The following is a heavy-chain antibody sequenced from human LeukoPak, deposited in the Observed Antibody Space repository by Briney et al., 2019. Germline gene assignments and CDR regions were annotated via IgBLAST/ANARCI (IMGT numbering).Heavy chain of an antibody. J-gene: IGHJ6*02. CDR2: ISYDGSNK. Sequence: GGSLRLSCAASGFTFSSYAMHWVRQAPGKGLEWVAVISYDGSNKYYADSVKGRFTISRDTSKNTLYLQVSSLRGEDAAVYYCARAGGGHFFYGMGVWGQGTTVTVSS. CDR1: GFTFSSYA. V-gene: IGHV3-30*04. CDR3: ARAGGGHFFYGMGV. D-gene: IGHD3-16*01.